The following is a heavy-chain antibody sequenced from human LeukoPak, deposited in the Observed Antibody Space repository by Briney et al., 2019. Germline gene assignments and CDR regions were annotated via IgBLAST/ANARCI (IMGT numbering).Heavy chain of an antibody. CDR3: ARDGSKVHYYDSSGYSLYYYYYMDV. Sequence: GGSLRLSCAASGFTVNRNYMSWVREAPGKGLEWVSVLYSGGSTYYADSVKGRFTISRDNSKTTLYLQMHSLRAEDTAVYYCARDGSKVHYYDSSGYSLYYYYYMDVWGKGTTVTVSS. CDR2: LYSGGST. D-gene: IGHD3-22*01. V-gene: IGHV3-53*01. J-gene: IGHJ6*03. CDR1: GFTVNRNY.